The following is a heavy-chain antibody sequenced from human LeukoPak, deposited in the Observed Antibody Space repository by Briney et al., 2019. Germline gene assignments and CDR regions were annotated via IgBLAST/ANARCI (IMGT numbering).Heavy chain of an antibody. CDR3: ARVSQNSYGYYYYGMDV. Sequence: ASVKVSCKASGYTLTSYGVSWVQQAPGQGLEWMGWISAYNGNTNYAQQLQGRVTMTTDTSTSTAYMELRSLRSEDTAVYYCARVSQNSYGYYYYGMDVWGQGTTVTVSS. J-gene: IGHJ6*02. D-gene: IGHD5-18*01. V-gene: IGHV1-18*01. CDR1: GYTLTSYG. CDR2: ISAYNGNT.